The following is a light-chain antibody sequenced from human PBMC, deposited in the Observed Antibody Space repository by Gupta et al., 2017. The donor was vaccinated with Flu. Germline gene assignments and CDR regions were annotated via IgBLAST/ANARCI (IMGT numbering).Light chain of an antibody. V-gene: IGKV1-5*03. Sequence: PSTLSASVGDKVTITCRASQSITTWLAWYQQKPGTAPKVLIYKASSLEGGVPSRFSGSGFGTEFTLTISSLQPDDFATYYCQQYASYSYTFGQGTKLEIK. CDR2: KAS. CDR3: QQYASYSYT. J-gene: IGKJ2*01. CDR1: QSITTW.